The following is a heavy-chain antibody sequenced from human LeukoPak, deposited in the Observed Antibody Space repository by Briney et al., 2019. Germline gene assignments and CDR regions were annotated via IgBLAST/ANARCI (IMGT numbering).Heavy chain of an antibody. D-gene: IGHD1-26*01. V-gene: IGHV1-18*01. CDR2: ISAYNSNK. Sequence: PGRSLRLSCAASGFTFSSYGMHWVRQAPGQGLEWVAWISAYNSNKNSAEKFQGRVTMTIDTSTSTAYMELRSLKSDDTAVYYCVRHIKPAGPWDGMDVWGQGTTVIVSS. J-gene: IGHJ6*02. CDR3: VRHIKPAGPWDGMDV. CDR1: GFTFSSYG.